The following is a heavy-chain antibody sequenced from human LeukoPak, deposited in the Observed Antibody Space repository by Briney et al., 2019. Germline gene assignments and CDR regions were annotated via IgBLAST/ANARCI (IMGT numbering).Heavy chain of an antibody. Sequence: GGSLRLSCAASGFTFSSYGMHWVRQAPGKGLERVAVISYDGSNKYYADSVKGRFTISRDNSKNTLYLQMNSLRAEDTAVYYCAKSSSWSPTFDYWGQGTLVTVSS. D-gene: IGHD6-13*01. CDR2: ISYDGSNK. CDR3: AKSSSWSPTFDY. V-gene: IGHV3-30*18. CDR1: GFTFSSYG. J-gene: IGHJ4*02.